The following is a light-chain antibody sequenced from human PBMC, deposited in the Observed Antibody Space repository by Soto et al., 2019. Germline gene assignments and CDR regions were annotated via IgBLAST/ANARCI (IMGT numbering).Light chain of an antibody. CDR1: QALSNY. Sequence: DIHVTQSPSVLSASVGDTVTITCRASQALSNYLAWYQQKPGKAPDLLIYSASTLQSGVPSRFSGSGSETEFSLTIRALQPEDFATYYCQQLSRYPLTFGGGTKVDIK. J-gene: IGKJ4*01. CDR3: QQLSRYPLT. V-gene: IGKV1-9*01. CDR2: SAS.